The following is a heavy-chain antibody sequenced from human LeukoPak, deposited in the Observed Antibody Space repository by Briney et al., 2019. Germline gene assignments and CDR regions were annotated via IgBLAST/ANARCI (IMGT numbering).Heavy chain of an antibody. CDR3: AKIRMLSGGSCYSRGCYFDY. D-gene: IGHD2-15*01. CDR2: ISYDGSNK. CDR1: GFIFSGYA. Sequence: ERSLRLSCAASGFIFSGYAMHWVRQAPGKGLEWVALISYDGSNKYYADSVKGRFTISRDNSKNTLYLQMNSLRAEDTAVYYCAKIRMLSGGSCYSRGCYFDYWGQGTLVTVSS. J-gene: IGHJ4*02. V-gene: IGHV3-30-3*02.